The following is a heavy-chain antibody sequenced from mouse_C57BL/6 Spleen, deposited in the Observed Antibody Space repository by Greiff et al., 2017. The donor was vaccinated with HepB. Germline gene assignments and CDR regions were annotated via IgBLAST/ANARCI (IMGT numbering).Heavy chain of an antibody. D-gene: IGHD1-1*02. J-gene: IGHJ3*01. Sequence: DVKLVESGGGLVKPGGSLKLSCAASGFTFSSYAMSWVRQTPEKRLEWVATISDGGSYTYYPDNVKGRFTISRDNAKNNLYLQMSHLKSEDTAMYYCARGGSYGAWFAYWGQGTLVTVSA. CDR2: ISDGGSYT. CDR1: GFTFSSYA. V-gene: IGHV5-4*03. CDR3: ARGGSYGAWFAY.